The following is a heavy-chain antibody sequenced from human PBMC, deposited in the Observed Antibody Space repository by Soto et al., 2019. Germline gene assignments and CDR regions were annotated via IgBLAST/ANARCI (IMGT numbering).Heavy chain of an antibody. D-gene: IGHD6-19*01. CDR2: ISAYNGNT. V-gene: IGHV1-18*04. CDR1: GYTFTSYG. CDR3: ARDQGEQWLAGGYYYYYGMDV. Sequence: GASVKVSCKASGYTFTSYGISWLRQSPGQGLEWMGWISAYNGNTNYAQKLQGRVTMTTDTSTSTAYMELRSLRSDDTAVYYCARDQGEQWLAGGYYYYYGMDVWGQGTTVTVSS. J-gene: IGHJ6*02.